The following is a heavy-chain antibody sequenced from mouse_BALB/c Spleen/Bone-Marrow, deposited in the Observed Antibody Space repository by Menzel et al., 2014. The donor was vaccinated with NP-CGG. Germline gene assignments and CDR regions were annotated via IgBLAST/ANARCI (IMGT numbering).Heavy chain of an antibody. CDR1: GFAFSSYD. J-gene: IGHJ2*01. CDR2: ISSGGGST. Sequence: EVKLVESGGGLAKPGGSLKLSCAASGFAFSSYDMSWVRQTPEKRLEWVAYISSGGGSTYYPDTVKGRFTISRDNAKNTLYLQMSSLKSEDTAMYYCARELLRDYFDYCGQGTTLTVSS. V-gene: IGHV5-12-1*01. D-gene: IGHD1-1*01. CDR3: ARELLRDYFDY.